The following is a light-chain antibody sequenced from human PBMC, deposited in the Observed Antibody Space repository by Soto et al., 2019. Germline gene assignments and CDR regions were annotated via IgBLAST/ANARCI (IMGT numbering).Light chain of an antibody. Sequence: EVVLTQSPLTLSLSPGERATLSCRASQSVRGLLAWYQQKPGKAPRLLIYDAYNRATGIPPRFSGSGSGTDFTLTISSLEPEDSAVYYCQQRHMWPITFGQGTRLEIK. J-gene: IGKJ5*01. CDR1: QSVRGL. V-gene: IGKV3-11*01. CDR2: DAY. CDR3: QQRHMWPIT.